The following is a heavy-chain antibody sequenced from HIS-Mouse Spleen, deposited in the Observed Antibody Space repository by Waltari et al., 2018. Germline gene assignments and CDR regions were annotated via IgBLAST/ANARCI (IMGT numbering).Heavy chain of an antibody. D-gene: IGHD1-26*01. J-gene: IGHJ4*02. CDR3: ARGMWVFDY. Sequence: EVQLVESGGGLVQPGVSVSLCCAASGFRFSTFWLSWVRLAPGKGLEWVGNIKQDGSEKYYVDSVKGRFTISRDNAKNSLYLQMNSLRAEDTAVYYCARGMWVFDYWGQGTLVTVSS. V-gene: IGHV3-7*01. CDR1: GFRFSTFW. CDR2: IKQDGSEK.